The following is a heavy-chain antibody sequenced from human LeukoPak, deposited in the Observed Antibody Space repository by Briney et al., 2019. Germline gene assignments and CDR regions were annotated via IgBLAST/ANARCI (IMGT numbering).Heavy chain of an antibody. V-gene: IGHV1-18*01. CDR2: ISAYNGNT. D-gene: IGHD2-2*01. J-gene: IGHJ5*02. CDR3: ARVKGVVVVPAANNWFDP. CDR1: GYTFTSYG. Sequence: GPSVTVSCKASGYTFTSYGISWVRQAPGQGLEWMGWISAYNGNTNYAQKLQGRVTMTTDTSTSTAYMELRSLRSDDTAVYYCARVKGVVVVPAANNWFDPWGQGTLVTVSS.